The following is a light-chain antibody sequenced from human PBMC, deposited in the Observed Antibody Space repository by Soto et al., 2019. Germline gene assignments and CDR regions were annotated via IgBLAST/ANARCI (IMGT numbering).Light chain of an antibody. V-gene: IGKV4-1*01. CDR1: QSVLYSSNNKNY. CDR2: WAS. J-gene: IGKJ1*01. Sequence: DIVMTQSPDSLAVSLGERATINCKSSQSVLYSSNNKNYLAWYQQKPGQPPKLLIYWASTRESGVPDRFSGSGYGTDFTLTISSLQAEDVAVYYFQQYYSTPPTFGQGTKVEIK. CDR3: QQYYSTPPT.